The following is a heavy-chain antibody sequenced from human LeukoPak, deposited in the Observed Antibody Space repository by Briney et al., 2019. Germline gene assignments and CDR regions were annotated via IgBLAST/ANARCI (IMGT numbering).Heavy chain of an antibody. CDR2: ITGIGATT. CDR3: AKFQGAWHYYAMDV. V-gene: IGHV3-23*01. J-gene: IGHJ6*02. Sequence: GGCLRLACAASQFTVSSSGMAWVRHSPEKCRELVSAITGIGATTSYAASVKGRFTISRDNSKTTLYLQMNSLKAEDTAVYYCAKFQGAWHYYAMDVWGQGTTVTVSS. CDR1: QFTVSSSG. D-gene: IGHD4/OR15-4a*01.